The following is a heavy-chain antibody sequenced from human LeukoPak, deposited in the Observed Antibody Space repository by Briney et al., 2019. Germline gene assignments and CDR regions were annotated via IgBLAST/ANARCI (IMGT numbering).Heavy chain of an antibody. CDR2: ISGSGGST. CDR1: GFTFSSYA. J-gene: IGHJ3*02. V-gene: IGHV3-23*01. D-gene: IGHD3-3*01. CDR3: AKETTPGDFWLDAFDI. Sequence: QSGGSLRLSCAASGFTFSSYAMSWVRQAPGKGLEWVSAISGSGGSTYYADSVKGRFTISRDNSKYTLYLQMNSLRAEDTAVYYCAKETTPGDFWLDAFDIWGQGTMVTVSS.